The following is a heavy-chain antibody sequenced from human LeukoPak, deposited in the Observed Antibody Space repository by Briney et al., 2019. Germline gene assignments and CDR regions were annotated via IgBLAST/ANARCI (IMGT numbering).Heavy chain of an antibody. Sequence: GGSLRLSCAASGFIFSSYSMNWVRQAPGKGLEWVSYISSSSNSIYYADSVKGRFTISRDNTKNSLYLQMSSLRVEDTAVYYCARERNQAFDIWGQGTMVTVSS. CDR2: ISSSSNSI. J-gene: IGHJ3*02. V-gene: IGHV3-48*04. D-gene: IGHD1-14*01. CDR1: GFIFSSYS. CDR3: ARERNQAFDI.